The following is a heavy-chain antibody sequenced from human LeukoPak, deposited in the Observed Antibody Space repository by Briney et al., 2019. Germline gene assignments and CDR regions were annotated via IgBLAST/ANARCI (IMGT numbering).Heavy chain of an antibody. Sequence: ASVKVSCKASGYTFTGYYMHWVRQAPGQGLEWMGWINPNSGGTNYAQKFQGRVTMTRDTSISTAYMELSRLRSDDTAVYYCARSTQLRFLEWLAFDYWGQGTLVTVSS. D-gene: IGHD3-3*01. CDR3: ARSTQLRFLEWLAFDY. J-gene: IGHJ4*02. CDR2: INPNSGGT. CDR1: GYTFTGYY. V-gene: IGHV1-2*02.